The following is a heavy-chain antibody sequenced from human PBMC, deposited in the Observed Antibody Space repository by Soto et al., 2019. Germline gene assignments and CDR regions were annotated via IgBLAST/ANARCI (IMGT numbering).Heavy chain of an antibody. V-gene: IGHV4-31*11. J-gene: IGHJ6*02. CDR1: GYVITNGYH. D-gene: IGHD1-26*01. CDR3: ARDSGPPPGDYGMDV. Sequence: PSETLSLTCAVSGYVITNGYHWSWIRQHPGKGLEWIGYIYYSGSTYYNPSLKSRVTISVDTSKNQFSLKLSSVTAADTAVYYCARDSGPPPGDYGMDVWGQGTTVTVSS. CDR2: IYYSGST.